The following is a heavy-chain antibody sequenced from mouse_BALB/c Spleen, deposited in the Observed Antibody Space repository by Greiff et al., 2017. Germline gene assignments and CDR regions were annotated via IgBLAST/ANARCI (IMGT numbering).Heavy chain of an antibody. CDR1: GFTFSDFY. CDR2: SRNKANDYTT. J-gene: IGHJ4*01. V-gene: IGHV7-1*02. CDR3: ARDANDYDGSAMDY. Sequence: EVKLVESGGGLVQPGGSLRLSCATSGFTFSDFYMEWVRQPPGKRLEWIAASRNKANDYTTEYSASVKGRFIVSRDTSQSILYLQMNALRAEDTAIYYCARDANDYDGSAMDYWGQGTSVTVSS. D-gene: IGHD2-4*01.